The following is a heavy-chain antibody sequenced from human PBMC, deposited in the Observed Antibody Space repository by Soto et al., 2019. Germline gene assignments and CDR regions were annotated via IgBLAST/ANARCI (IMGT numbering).Heavy chain of an antibody. CDR3: ARDWSTTPQMRGLDG. D-gene: IGHD5-12*01. Sequence: ASVKVSCKASGYTFTSYYMHWARQAPGQGLEWMGIINPSGGSTSYAQKFQGRVTMTRDTSTSTVYMELSSLRSEDTAVYYCARDWSTTPQMRGLDGWGQGTTVTVAS. J-gene: IGHJ6*02. V-gene: IGHV1-46*01. CDR1: GYTFTSYY. CDR2: INPSGGST.